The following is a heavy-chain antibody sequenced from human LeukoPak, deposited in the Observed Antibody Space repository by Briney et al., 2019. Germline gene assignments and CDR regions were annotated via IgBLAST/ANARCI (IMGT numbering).Heavy chain of an antibody. D-gene: IGHD3-9*01. Sequence: GGSLRLSCAASGFIFSNFAMTWVRQAPGKGLEWVSTVSDGGGTTYYADSVKGRFTISRDNAKNSLYLQMNSLRAEDTAVYYCAREGSDILTGYFDYWGQGTLVTVSS. J-gene: IGHJ4*02. CDR3: AREGSDILTGYFDY. CDR1: GFIFSNFA. CDR2: VSDGGGTT. V-gene: IGHV3-23*01.